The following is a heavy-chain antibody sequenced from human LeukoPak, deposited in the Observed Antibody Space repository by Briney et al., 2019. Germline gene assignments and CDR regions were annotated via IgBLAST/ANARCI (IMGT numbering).Heavy chain of an antibody. D-gene: IGHD1-20*01. CDR2: INPNSGGT. CDR3: ARVRYNWNQNSGFDY. Sequence: ASVKVSCKASGYTITGYYMHWVRQAPGQGLEWMGRINPNSGGTNYAQKFQGRVTMTRDTSISTAYMELSRLRSDDTAVYYCARVRYNWNQNSGFDYWGQGTLVTVSS. CDR1: GYTITGYY. J-gene: IGHJ4*02. V-gene: IGHV1-2*06.